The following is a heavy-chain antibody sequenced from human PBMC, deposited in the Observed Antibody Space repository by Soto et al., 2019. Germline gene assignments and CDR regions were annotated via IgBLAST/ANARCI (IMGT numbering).Heavy chain of an antibody. CDR1: GFTFSSYS. V-gene: IGHV3-48*01. CDR2: ISSSSTI. D-gene: IGHD3-10*01. Sequence: GGSLRLSCAASGFTFSSYSMNWVRQAPGKGLEWVSYISSSSTIYYADSVKGRFTISRDNAKNSLYLQMNSLRAEDTAVYYCAREGFGYSDYWGQGTLVTVSS. J-gene: IGHJ4*02. CDR3: AREGFGYSDY.